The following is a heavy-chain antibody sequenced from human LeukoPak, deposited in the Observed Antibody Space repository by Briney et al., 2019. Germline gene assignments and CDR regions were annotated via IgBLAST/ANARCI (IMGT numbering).Heavy chain of an antibody. CDR2: ISAYNGNT. J-gene: IGHJ4*02. CDR1: GGTFSSYA. CDR3: ASPDYQAAAGTSLYY. D-gene: IGHD6-13*01. Sequence: GASVKVSCKASGGTFSSYAISWVRQAPGQGLEWMGWISAYNGNTNYAQKLQGRVTMTTDTSTSTAYMELRSLRSDDTAVYYCASPDYQAAAGTSLYYWGQGTLVTVSS. V-gene: IGHV1-18*01.